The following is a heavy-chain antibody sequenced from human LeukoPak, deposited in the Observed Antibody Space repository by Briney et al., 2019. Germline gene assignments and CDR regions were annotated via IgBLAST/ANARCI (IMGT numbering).Heavy chain of an antibody. CDR3: ARGSYGNWFDP. CDR2: IYHSGST. CDR1: GGSFSGSN. Sequence: SETLSLTCAVYGGSFSGSNWSWIRQPPGKGLEWIGYIYHSGSTYYNPSLKSRVTISVDRSKNQFSLKLSSVTAAGTAVYYCARGSYGNWFDPWGQGTLVTVSS. V-gene: IGHV4-34*01. J-gene: IGHJ5*02. D-gene: IGHD4-17*01.